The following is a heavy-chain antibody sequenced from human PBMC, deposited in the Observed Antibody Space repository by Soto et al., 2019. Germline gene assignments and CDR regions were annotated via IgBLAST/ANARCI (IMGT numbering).Heavy chain of an antibody. CDR3: VKDPDFPSAFDI. Sequence: EVQLVESGGGLVQPGGSLRLSFSASGFTFVSYGMHWVRQAPGKGLEYVSAISSNTYYADSVKGRFTISRDNSKNTVYLQMSSLRVEDTAVYYCVKDPDFPSAFDIWGQGTMVTVSS. V-gene: IGHV3-64D*06. CDR2: ISSNT. CDR1: GFTFVSYG. D-gene: IGHD3-3*01. J-gene: IGHJ3*02.